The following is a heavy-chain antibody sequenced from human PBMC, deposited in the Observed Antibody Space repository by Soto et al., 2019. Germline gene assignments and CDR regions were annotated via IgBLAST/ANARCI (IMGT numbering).Heavy chain of an antibody. CDR2: ISYDGSNK. J-gene: IGHJ6*01. CDR1: GFTFSSYA. Sequence: QVQLVESGGGVVQPGRSQRLSCAASGFTFSSYAMHWVRQAPGKGLEWVAVISYDGSNKYYADSVKGRFTISRDNSKNTLYLQMNSLRAEDTAVYYCARISRRGFLELHYYYYGMDVW. D-gene: IGHD3-3*01. CDR3: ARISRRGFLELHYYYYGMDV. V-gene: IGHV3-30-3*01.